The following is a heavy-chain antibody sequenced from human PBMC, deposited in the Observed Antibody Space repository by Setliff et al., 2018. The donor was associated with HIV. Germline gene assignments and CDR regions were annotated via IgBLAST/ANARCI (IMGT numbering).Heavy chain of an antibody. CDR2: MTASGSNI. Sequence: GGSLRLSCAASGFTFSIYEMNWVRQAPGKGLEWVSYMTASGSNIYYADSVKGRFTISRDNAKNSQYLLMSDLRAEDTAVYYCAAVFTGEPGRFPDYWGQGTPVTVSS. D-gene: IGHD1-26*01. V-gene: IGHV3-48*03. CDR1: GFTFSIYE. J-gene: IGHJ4*02. CDR3: AAVFTGEPGRFPDY.